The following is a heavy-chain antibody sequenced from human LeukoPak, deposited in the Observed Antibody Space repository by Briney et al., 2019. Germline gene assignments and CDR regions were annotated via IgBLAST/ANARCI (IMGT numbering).Heavy chain of an antibody. V-gene: IGHV3-23*01. CDR2: ISGSGGSI. Sequence: PGGSLRLSCAASGFAFSTYAMNWVRQAPGKGREWVSVISGSGGSIYYADSVKGRFTISRDNSKNTLYLQMNSLRAEDTAVYYCAKYSSSIDYWGQGTLVTVSS. D-gene: IGHD6-6*01. CDR1: GFAFSTYA. J-gene: IGHJ4*02. CDR3: AKYSSSIDY.